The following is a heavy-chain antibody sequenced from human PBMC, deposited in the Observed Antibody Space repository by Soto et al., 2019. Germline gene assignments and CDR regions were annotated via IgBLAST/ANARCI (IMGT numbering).Heavy chain of an antibody. CDR2: INSDGSTT. J-gene: IGHJ4*02. CDR1: GFTFNSYW. Sequence: EVQLVESGGGLVQPGGSLRLSCAASGFTFNSYWMHWVRQVPGKGLVWVSRINSDGSTTYYADSGEGRFTISGNNAKNACDLEVNRLTAEETGVFDCEGGQRGVYYHDYWGQGTLVTVSS. V-gene: IGHV3-74*01. D-gene: IGHD3-22*01. CDR3: EGGQRGVYYHDY.